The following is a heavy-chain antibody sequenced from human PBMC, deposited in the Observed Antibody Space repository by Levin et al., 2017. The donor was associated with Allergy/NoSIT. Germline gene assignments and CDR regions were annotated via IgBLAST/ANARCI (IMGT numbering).Heavy chain of an antibody. D-gene: IGHD2-15*01. V-gene: IGHV3-30*18. CDR2: ISYDGSNK. Sequence: GGSLRLSCAASGFTFSSYGMHWVRQAPGKGLEWVAVISYDGSNKYYADSVKGRFTISRDNSKNTLYLQMNSLRAEDTAVYYCAKDIVVVVAVSGMDVWGQGTTVTVSS. CDR1: GFTFSSYG. CDR3: AKDIVVVVAVSGMDV. J-gene: IGHJ6*02.